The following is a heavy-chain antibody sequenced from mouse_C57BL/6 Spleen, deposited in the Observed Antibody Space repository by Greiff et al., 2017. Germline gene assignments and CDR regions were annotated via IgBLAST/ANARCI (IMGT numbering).Heavy chain of an antibody. Sequence: EVQVVESGGGLVQPKGSLKLSCAASGFSFNTYAMNWVRQAPGKGLEWVARIRSKSNNYATYYADSVKDRFTISRDDSESMLYLQMNNLKTEDTAMYYCVREDSSGYNAMDYWGQGTSVTVSS. CDR3: VREDSSGYNAMDY. J-gene: IGHJ4*01. V-gene: IGHV10-1*01. CDR2: IRSKSNNYAT. D-gene: IGHD3-2*02. CDR1: GFSFNTYA.